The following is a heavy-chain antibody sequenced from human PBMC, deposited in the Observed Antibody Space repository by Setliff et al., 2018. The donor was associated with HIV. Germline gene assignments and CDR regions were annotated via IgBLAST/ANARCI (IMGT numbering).Heavy chain of an antibody. CDR3: AGESALTGQSD. J-gene: IGHJ4*02. CDR1: GDSISSGGYY. V-gene: IGHV4-31*03. CDR2: IYYSGST. Sequence: SETLSLTCNVSGDSISSGGYYWSWIRQHPGKGLEWIGYIYYSGSTYYNPSLKSRVTLSLDKSRNQISLKVTSVTATDTAVYFCAGESALTGQSDWGQGTLVTVSS. D-gene: IGHD3-9*01.